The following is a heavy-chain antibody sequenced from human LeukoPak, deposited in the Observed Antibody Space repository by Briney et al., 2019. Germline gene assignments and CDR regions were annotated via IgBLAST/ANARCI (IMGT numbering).Heavy chain of an antibody. CDR3: GRGGVPGGFDI. V-gene: IGHV3-74*01. CDR1: GFTLSSYW. J-gene: IGHJ3*02. D-gene: IGHD2-8*02. CDR2: IYGDGSTT. Sequence: GRSLRLSCAASGFTLSSYWIYSVRQAPGEGLVWVSHIYGDGSTTSYADSVKGRFTISRDNAKNTVYLQMNSLRAEDTALYYCGRGGVPGGFDIWGQGTMVTVSS.